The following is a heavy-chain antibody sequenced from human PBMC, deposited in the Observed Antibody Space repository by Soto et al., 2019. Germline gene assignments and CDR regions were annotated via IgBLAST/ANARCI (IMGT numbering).Heavy chain of an antibody. CDR1: SISTYY. V-gene: IGHV4-59*01. CDR2: IYYMGRT. J-gene: IGHJ4*02. D-gene: IGHD1-26*01. CDR3: AKSLIVGATGVFDS. Sequence: SETLSLTCTVDSISTYYWNWIRQSPGKGLEWIGYIYYMGRTNYNPSLRSRVTMSIDTSRNQFSLKLRSVTAADTAVYYCAKSLIVGATGVFDSWGQGTLVNVSS.